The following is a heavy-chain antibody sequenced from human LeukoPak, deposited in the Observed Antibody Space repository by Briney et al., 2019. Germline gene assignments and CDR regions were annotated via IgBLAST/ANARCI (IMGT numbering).Heavy chain of an antibody. Sequence: PGASLRLSCAASGFTFSSYAMSWVRQAPGKGLEWVSAISGSGGSTYYADSVKGRFTISRDNSKNTLYLQMNSLRAEDTAVYYCEAGYSSGWYVRYFDYWGQGTLVTVSS. J-gene: IGHJ4*02. V-gene: IGHV3-23*01. CDR3: EAGYSSGWYVRYFDY. CDR2: ISGSGGST. CDR1: GFTFSSYA. D-gene: IGHD6-19*01.